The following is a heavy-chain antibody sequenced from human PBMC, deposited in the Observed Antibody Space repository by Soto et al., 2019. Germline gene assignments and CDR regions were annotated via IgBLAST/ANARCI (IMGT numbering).Heavy chain of an antibody. CDR2: LYSSDGT. Sequence: DVQLEESGGGLIQPGGSLRLSCAASGFSFSGKNYLTWVRQATGKGLEWVSALYSSDGTYYADSVKGRFSVSRDNSKNTFYLQLHSLRPEDTALYFCATWLQREHAFDIWGLGTMVTVSS. V-gene: IGHV3-53*01. J-gene: IGHJ3*02. CDR1: GFSFSGKNY. D-gene: IGHD1-1*01. CDR3: ATWLQREHAFDI.